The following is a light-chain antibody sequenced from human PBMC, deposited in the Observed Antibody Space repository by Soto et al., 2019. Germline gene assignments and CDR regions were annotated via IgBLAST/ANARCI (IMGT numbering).Light chain of an antibody. CDR3: SSYTSSSTRGV. Sequence: QSALTQPASVSGSPGQSITISCTGTSSDVGGYNYVSWYQQHPGKAPKLMIYEVSNRPSGVSNRFSGSKSGNTASLTISGLQAEDGADYYCSSYTSSSTRGVFGTGTKVTVL. V-gene: IGLV2-14*01. CDR2: EVS. CDR1: SSDVGGYNY. J-gene: IGLJ1*01.